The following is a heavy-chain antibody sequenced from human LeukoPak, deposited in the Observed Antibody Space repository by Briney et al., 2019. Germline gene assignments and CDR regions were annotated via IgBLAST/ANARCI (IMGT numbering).Heavy chain of an antibody. V-gene: IGHV1-18*01. CDR1: GYTFSSFG. Sequence: ASVKVSCKASGYTFSSFGFMWVRQAPGQGLDWMGWISVYNGDTRYAQKFQGRVTMTRNTSISTAYMELSSLRSEDTAVYYCARVAYRYCSGGSCYSGLGYWGQGTLVTVSS. CDR3: ARVAYRYCSGGSCYSGLGY. J-gene: IGHJ4*02. CDR2: ISVYNGDT. D-gene: IGHD2-15*01.